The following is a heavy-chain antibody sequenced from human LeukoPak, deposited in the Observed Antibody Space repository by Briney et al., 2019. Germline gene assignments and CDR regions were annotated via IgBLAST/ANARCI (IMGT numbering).Heavy chain of an antibody. CDR3: ATYSLRTVVTAIPYFEY. D-gene: IGHD2-21*02. J-gene: IGHJ4*02. Sequence: ASVKVSCKVSGYSFTVLSMHWVRQAPGKGLEWMGGFDPEDGETIYAQKFQGRVTMTKDTSTDTAYMELSSLRSEDTAVYYCATYSLRTVVTAIPYFEYGGQGTLVTVSS. V-gene: IGHV1-24*01. CDR1: GYSFTVLS. CDR2: FDPEDGET.